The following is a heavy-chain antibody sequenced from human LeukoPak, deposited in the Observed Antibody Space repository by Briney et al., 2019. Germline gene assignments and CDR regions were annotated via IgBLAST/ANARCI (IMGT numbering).Heavy chain of an antibody. CDR1: GFTFSSYS. D-gene: IGHD3-3*01. CDR3: AKGAYDFWIGSSDYYMDV. V-gene: IGHV3-23*01. CDR2: ISDSGGNT. J-gene: IGHJ6*03. Sequence: GGSLRLSCAASGFTFSSYSMNWVRQAPGKGLEWVSSISDSGGNTFYADSVKGRFTISRDNSKNTLYLHMNSLRAEDTAVYYCAKGAYDFWIGSSDYYMDVWGKGTTVTVSS.